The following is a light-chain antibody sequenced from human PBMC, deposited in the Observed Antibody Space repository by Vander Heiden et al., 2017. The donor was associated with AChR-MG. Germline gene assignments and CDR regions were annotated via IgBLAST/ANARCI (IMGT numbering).Light chain of an antibody. Sequence: DIQMTQSPSSLSASVGDRVTITCRASQGISNYLAWYQQKPGKVPKLLIYAAATLQAGVPSRFSGSGSGTDFTLTISSLQPEDVATYYCQKYNSAPLFTFGPGTKVDIK. CDR3: QKYNSAPLFT. CDR2: AAA. CDR1: QGISNY. J-gene: IGKJ3*01. V-gene: IGKV1-27*01.